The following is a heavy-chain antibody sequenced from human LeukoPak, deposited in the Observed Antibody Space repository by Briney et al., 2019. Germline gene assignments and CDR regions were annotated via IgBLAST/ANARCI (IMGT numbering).Heavy chain of an antibody. Sequence: PGGSLRLSCVASGFTFSSYAMSWVRQAPGKGLEWVSAISGSGVTTHYAGSVKGRFPISRDNSKNTLYLQMNSLRVEDTALYYCAKKVVVGATSPYSDFQDWGQGTLVTVSS. V-gene: IGHV3-23*01. J-gene: IGHJ1*01. CDR3: AKKVVVGATSPYSDFQD. CDR1: GFTFSSYA. D-gene: IGHD1-26*01. CDR2: ISGSGVTT.